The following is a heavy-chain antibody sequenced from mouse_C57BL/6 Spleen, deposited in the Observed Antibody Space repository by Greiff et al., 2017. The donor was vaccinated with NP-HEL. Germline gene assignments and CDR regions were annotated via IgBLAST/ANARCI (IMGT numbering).Heavy chain of an antibody. Sequence: QVQLQQSGPELVKPGASVKISCKASGYSFTSYYMHWVKQRPGQGLEWIGWIYPGSGNTKYNEKFKGKATLTADTSSSTAYMQLSSLTSEDSAVYYCARENYYGSSYAAYWGQGTLVTVSA. CDR3: ARENYYGSSYAAY. D-gene: IGHD1-1*01. CDR1: GYSFTSYY. J-gene: IGHJ3*01. V-gene: IGHV1-66*01. CDR2: IYPGSGNT.